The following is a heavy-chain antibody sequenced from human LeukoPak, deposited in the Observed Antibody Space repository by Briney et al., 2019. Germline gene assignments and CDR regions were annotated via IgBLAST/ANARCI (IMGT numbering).Heavy chain of an antibody. CDR3: AKDLFRYGDYVGQDY. CDR1: GFTFSSYA. V-gene: IGHV3-30-3*01. D-gene: IGHD4-17*01. J-gene: IGHJ4*02. Sequence: GGSLRLSCAASGFTFSSYAMHWVRQAPGKGLEWVAVISYDGSNKYYADSVKGRFTISRDNSKNTLYLQMNSLRAEDTAVYYCAKDLFRYGDYVGQDYWGQGTLVTVSS. CDR2: ISYDGSNK.